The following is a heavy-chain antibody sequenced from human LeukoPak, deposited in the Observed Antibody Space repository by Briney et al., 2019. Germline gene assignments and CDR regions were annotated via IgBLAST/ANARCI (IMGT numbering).Heavy chain of an antibody. D-gene: IGHD5-24*01. Sequence: GASVKVSCKASGYTFTSYDINWVRQATGQGLEWMGWMNPNSGNTGYAQKFQGRVTMTRNTSINTAYMELSGLCAEVNAVYFCGGGGDGYNYWFDPWGQGTLVTVSS. CDR3: GGGGDGYNYWFDP. V-gene: IGHV1-8*01. J-gene: IGHJ5*02. CDR1: GYTFTSYD. CDR2: MNPNSGNT.